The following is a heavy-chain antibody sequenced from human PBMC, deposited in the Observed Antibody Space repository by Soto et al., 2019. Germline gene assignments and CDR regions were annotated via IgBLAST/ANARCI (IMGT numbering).Heavy chain of an antibody. D-gene: IGHD2-2*01. CDR2: MYHSGST. V-gene: IGHV4-30-2*01. J-gene: IGHJ4*02. CDR3: ARVPDY. CDR1: GGSISSGGYS. Sequence: QLQLQESGSGLVKPSQTLSLTCAVSGGSISSGGYSWSWIRQPPGKGLEWIGYMYHSGSTYYNPSPQSRVPISIDRSKNQFSLKLSSVTAADTAVSYCARVPDYWGQGILVTVSS.